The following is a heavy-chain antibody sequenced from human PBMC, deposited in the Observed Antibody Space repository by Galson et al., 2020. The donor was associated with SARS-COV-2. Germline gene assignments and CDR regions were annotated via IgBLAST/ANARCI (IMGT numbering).Heavy chain of an antibody. J-gene: IGHJ4*02. D-gene: IGHD6-13*01. CDR2: FFSSGGT. V-gene: IGHV4-59*01. Sequence: SETLSLTCTVSGGSISGFYWSWNRQPPGEGLEWIGYFFSSGGTSYNPSLKSRITMSVDTSRNQFSLKLSSVTSADTAVYYCARRGSLTAAATLCGQGTLVTVAS. CDR3: ARRGSLTAAATL. CDR1: GGSISGFY.